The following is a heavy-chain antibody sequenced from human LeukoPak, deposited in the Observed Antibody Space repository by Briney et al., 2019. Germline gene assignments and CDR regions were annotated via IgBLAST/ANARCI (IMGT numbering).Heavy chain of an antibody. CDR2: IYYSGST. CDR3: RRDGYNSDY. D-gene: IGHD5-24*01. V-gene: IGHV4-59*08. Sequence: SETLSLTCTVSGGSISSYYWSWIRQPPGKGLEWIGYIYYSGSTNYNPSLKSRVTISVDTSKNQFSLKLSSVTAADTAVYYHRRDGYNSDYWGQGTLVTVSS. CDR1: GGSISSYY. J-gene: IGHJ4*02.